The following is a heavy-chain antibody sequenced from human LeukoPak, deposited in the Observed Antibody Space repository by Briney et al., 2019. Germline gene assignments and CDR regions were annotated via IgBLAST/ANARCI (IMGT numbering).Heavy chain of an antibody. Sequence: GASVKVSCKASGYTFTSYGISWVRQAPGQGLAWMGWISAYNGNTNYAQKLQGRVTMTTDTSTSTAYMELRSLRSDDTAVYYCARDSVWHYYDSSGYYPFDYWGRRTLVTVSS. CDR2: ISAYNGNT. CDR1: GYTFTSYG. J-gene: IGHJ4*02. D-gene: IGHD3-22*01. CDR3: ARDSVWHYYDSSGYYPFDY. V-gene: IGHV1-18*01.